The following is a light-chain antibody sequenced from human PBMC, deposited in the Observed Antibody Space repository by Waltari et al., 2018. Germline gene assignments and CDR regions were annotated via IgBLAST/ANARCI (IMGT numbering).Light chain of an antibody. CDR1: QSVSSN. Sequence: EIVMTQSPATLSVSPREGATLSCRASQSVSSNLAWYQQKPGQAPRLLIYDASTRATDIPARFSGGGSGTEFTLTISSLQSEDFAVYYCQQYNDWPQTFGQGTKVEIK. CDR3: QQYNDWPQT. CDR2: DAS. V-gene: IGKV3-15*01. J-gene: IGKJ1*01.